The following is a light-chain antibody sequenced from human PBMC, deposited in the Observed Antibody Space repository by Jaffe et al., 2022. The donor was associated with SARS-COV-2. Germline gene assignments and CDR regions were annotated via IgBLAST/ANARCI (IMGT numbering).Light chain of an antibody. CDR2: DVS. V-gene: IGLV2-14*03. Sequence: QSALTQPASVSGSPGQSITISCTGTSSDVGGHNAVSWFQHHPGKAPKIMIYDVSSRPSGTSNRFSGSRSGNTASLTISGLQAEDEADYYCSSYATGGTYVFGGGTKVTVL. J-gene: IGLJ1*01. CDR3: SSYATGGTYV. CDR1: SSDVGGHNA.